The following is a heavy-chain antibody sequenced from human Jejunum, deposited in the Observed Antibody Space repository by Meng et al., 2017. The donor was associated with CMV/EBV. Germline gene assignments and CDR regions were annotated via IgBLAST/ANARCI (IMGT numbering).Heavy chain of an antibody. D-gene: IGHD1-26*01. CDR1: GAPFSGY. CDR3: APGFRSWSGSYSS. Sequence: VHRQALCAGLLKPSETLSLPCGVYGAPFSGYWSWVRQPPGKGLEWIGEITHSGSTNYNVSLKSRVTISIDTSKNQFSLKLSSVTATDTAVYYCAPGFRSWSGSYSSWGQGTLVTVSS. J-gene: IGHJ4*02. CDR2: ITHSGST. V-gene: IGHV4-34*01.